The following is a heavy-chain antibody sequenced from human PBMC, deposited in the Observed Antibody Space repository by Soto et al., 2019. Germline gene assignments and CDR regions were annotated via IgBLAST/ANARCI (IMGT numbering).Heavy chain of an antibody. CDR1: GFIFENFG. Sequence: GGSLRLSDEASGFIFENFGMSWVRQAPGKGLEWISSVSGSGFKKYYADSVKGRFTISRDNSKSTVYLELNNLSAEDTAVYHCAKNQGVELVPLATVDWFDPWGQGSVVTVSS. CDR3: AKNQGVELVPLATVDWFDP. D-gene: IGHD1-26*01. CDR2: VSGSGFKK. J-gene: IGHJ5*02. V-gene: IGHV3-23*01.